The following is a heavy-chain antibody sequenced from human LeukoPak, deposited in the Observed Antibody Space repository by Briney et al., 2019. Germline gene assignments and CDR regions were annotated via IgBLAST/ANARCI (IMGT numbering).Heavy chain of an antibody. CDR3: ARGEYYDFWSGYYRDFDY. Sequence: ASVKVSCKASGYTFTSYGISWVRQAPGQGLEWMGWISAYNGNTNYAQKLQGRVTMTTDTSTSTAYMELRSLRSDDTAVYYCARGEYYDFWSGYYRDFDYWGKGTLVTVSS. V-gene: IGHV1-18*01. D-gene: IGHD3-3*01. CDR2: ISAYNGNT. J-gene: IGHJ4*02. CDR1: GYTFTSYG.